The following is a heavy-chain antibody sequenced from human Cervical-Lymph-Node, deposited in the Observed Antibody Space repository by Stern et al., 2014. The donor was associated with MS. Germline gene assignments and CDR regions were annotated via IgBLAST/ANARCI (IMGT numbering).Heavy chain of an antibody. CDR3: ARGRGGNYRYYFDY. CDR2: ISSCGSYI. D-gene: IGHD4-23*01. CDR1: GFTFSSYS. Sequence: EVQLVESGGGLVKPGGSLRLSCAASGFTFSSYSMNWVRQAPGQGLGLVAFISSCGSYIYYADSLKGRFTISRDNAKNSLYLQMNSLRAEDTAVYYCARGRGGNYRYYFDYWGQGTLVTVSS. V-gene: IGHV3-21*01. J-gene: IGHJ4*02.